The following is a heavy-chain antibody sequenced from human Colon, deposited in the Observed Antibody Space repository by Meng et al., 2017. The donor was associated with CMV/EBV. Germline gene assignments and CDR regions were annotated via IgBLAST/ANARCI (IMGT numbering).Heavy chain of an antibody. V-gene: IGHV4-38-2*01. Sequence: ESLKISCAASGFIFRGYWMTWVRQAPGKGLEWLGTVFHSGTTYYNPSLKSAVTISLDMSNNQVSLKLRSVTTADTAIYYCARGRTWSGYDPWGQGAPVTVSS. CDR3: ARGRTWSGYDP. CDR2: VFHSGTT. D-gene: IGHD3-3*01. J-gene: IGHJ5*02. CDR1: GFIFRGYW.